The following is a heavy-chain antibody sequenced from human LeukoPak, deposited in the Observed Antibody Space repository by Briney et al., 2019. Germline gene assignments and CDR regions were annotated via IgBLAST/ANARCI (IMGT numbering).Heavy chain of an antibody. D-gene: IGHD3-22*01. CDR2: IHPSGML. V-gene: IGHV4-31*03. CDR1: GASFSSGDQY. CDR3: SRGLDSRKLGY. Sequence: PSLTLSLTCTASGASFSSGDQYWNWIRQSPGKGLEWIGSIHPSGMLYNNPSLESRVTISIDTSKNQFSLNLNSVTAADTAVYFCSRGLDSRKLGYWGQGTLVTVSS. J-gene: IGHJ4*02.